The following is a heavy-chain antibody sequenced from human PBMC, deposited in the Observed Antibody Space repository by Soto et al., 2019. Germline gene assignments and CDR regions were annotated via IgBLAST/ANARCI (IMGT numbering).Heavy chain of an antibody. J-gene: IGHJ5*02. CDR1: GFSFSNFA. CDR2: ISFIGSNT. D-gene: IGHD6-13*01. Sequence: GGSLRLSCAASGFSFSNFAMSWVRQAPGKGLEWVSTISFIGSNTDYADSVKGRFTISRGNSKNTLYLQMSSLRAEDTAVYYCAKEQQIKRWFDPWGQGTLVTVSS. V-gene: IGHV3-23*01. CDR3: AKEQQIKRWFDP.